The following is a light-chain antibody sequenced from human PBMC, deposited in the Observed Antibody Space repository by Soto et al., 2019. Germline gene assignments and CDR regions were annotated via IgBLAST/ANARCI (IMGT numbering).Light chain of an antibody. CDR3: QQRSNWPLT. J-gene: IGKJ4*01. Sequence: EIVLTQSPGSLSLSPGERATLSCRASQSVSNNYLAWFQQRPGQPPRLLIHDASSRATGIPARFSGSGSGTDFTLTISSLEPEDFAVYYCQQRSNWPLTFGGGTKVDIK. CDR1: QSVSNNY. CDR2: DAS. V-gene: IGKV3-11*01.